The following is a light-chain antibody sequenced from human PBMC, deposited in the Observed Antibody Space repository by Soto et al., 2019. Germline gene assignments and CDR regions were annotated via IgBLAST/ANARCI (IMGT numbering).Light chain of an antibody. CDR1: ENIAKY. CDR3: QQSYSTLQT. Sequence: IQLTQSPSSLSASVGYRVPITGLASENIAKYLNWYQQKQGKAPKILIYGASSLQSGVPSRFSGSGSGTDFTLTISSLQPEDFATYYCQQSYSTLQTFGQGTKVDIK. V-gene: IGKV1-39*01. CDR2: GAS. J-gene: IGKJ1*01.